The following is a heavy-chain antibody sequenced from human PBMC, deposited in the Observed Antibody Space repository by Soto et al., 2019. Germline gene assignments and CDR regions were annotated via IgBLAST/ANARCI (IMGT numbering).Heavy chain of an antibody. D-gene: IGHD3-10*01. CDR3: ARDRGFYGSGSTYSNYYGMDV. CDR1: GFTFSNYA. V-gene: IGHV3-30-3*01. Sequence: PGGSLRLSCAASGFTFSNYAMHWVRQAPGKGLEWVAVISDDGNNKYGDSVKGRFTMSRDNSKKTLYLQMNSLRDEDTAVYYCARDRGFYGSGSTYSNYYGMDVWGQGTTVTVSS. J-gene: IGHJ6*02. CDR2: ISDDGNNK.